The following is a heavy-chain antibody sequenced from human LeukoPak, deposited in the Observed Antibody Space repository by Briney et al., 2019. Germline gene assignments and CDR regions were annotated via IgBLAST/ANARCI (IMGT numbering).Heavy chain of an antibody. D-gene: IGHD3-3*01. CDR3: TKDREFWSGYYDFDL. CDR2: FNNSADST. V-gene: IGHV3-23*01. J-gene: IGHJ4*02. Sequence: HGGSLRLSRASSGFILINYVLSGVREPPGRGLGGGSGFNNSADSTYYAVSLKGRFTSSRDNSKNALYLQMNILRAEETAVYHCTKDREFWSGYYDFDLWGRGTLVTVSS. CDR1: GFILINYV.